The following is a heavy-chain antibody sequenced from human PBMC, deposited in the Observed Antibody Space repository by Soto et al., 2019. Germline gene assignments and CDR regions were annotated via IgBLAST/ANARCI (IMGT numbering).Heavy chain of an antibody. V-gene: IGHV1-18*01. J-gene: IGHJ4*02. CDR3: ARDPGLFSGIAAAGYFDY. D-gene: IGHD6-13*01. CDR1: GYTFTSYG. CDR2: ISAYNGNT. Sequence: GASVKVSCKASGYTFTSYGISWVRQAPGQGLEWMGWISAYNGNTNYAQKLQGRVIMTTDTSTSTAYMELRSLRSDDTAVYYCARDPGLFSGIAAAGYFDYWGQGTLVTVSS.